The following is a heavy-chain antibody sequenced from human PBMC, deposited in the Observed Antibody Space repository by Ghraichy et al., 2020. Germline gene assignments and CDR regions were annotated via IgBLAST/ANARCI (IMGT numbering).Heavy chain of an antibody. D-gene: IGHD2-15*01. J-gene: IGHJ6*02. Sequence: SETLSLTCTVSGGSISSYYWSWIRQPPGKGLEWIGYIYYSGSTNYNPSLKSRVTISVDTSKNQFSLKLSSVTAADTAVYYCAGEPVVVAASYYYYYGMDVWGQGTTVTVSS. V-gene: IGHV4-59*01. CDR2: IYYSGST. CDR1: GGSISSYY. CDR3: AGEPVVVAASYYYYYGMDV.